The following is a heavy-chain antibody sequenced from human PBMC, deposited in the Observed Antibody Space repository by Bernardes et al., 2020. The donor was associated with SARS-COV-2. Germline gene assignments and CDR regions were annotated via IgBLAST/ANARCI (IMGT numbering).Heavy chain of an antibody. V-gene: IGHV3-23*01. CDR1: GFTFSRYA. J-gene: IGHJ4*02. Sequence: GSRRRSCAASGFTFSRYAMSWVRQAPGKGLEGGSAISGSGGSTYYADSGKGRFTISRDKSKNTLYLQMNSLRAEDTAVYYCAKGPYDFWRGYYGGWGQGTLVTVSS. CDR3: AKGPYDFWRGYYGG. D-gene: IGHD3-3*01. CDR2: ISGSGGST.